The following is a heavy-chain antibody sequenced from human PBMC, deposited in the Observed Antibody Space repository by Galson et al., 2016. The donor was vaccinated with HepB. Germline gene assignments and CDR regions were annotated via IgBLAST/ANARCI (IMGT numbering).Heavy chain of an antibody. V-gene: IGHV3-23*01. CDR3: AKAPHVLQWRHYLDY. D-gene: IGHD6-19*01. Sequence: SLRLSCAASGFTFSSYAMSWVRQAPGKGLEWVSAISGTGGSTYYADSVKGRFTISRDNSKNTLYLQMNSLRAEDTAVYYCAKAPHVLQWRHYLDYWGQGTLVTVSS. CDR1: GFTFSSYA. J-gene: IGHJ4*02. CDR2: ISGTGGST.